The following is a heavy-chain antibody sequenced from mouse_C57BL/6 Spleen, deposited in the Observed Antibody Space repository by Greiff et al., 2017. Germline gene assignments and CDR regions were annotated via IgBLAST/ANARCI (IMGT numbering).Heavy chain of an antibody. CDR3: AKDYAMDY. Sequence: EVQFQESGGGLVKPGGSLKLSCAASGFTFSDYGMHWVRQAPEKGLEWVAYISSGSSTIYYADTVKGRFTISRYNAKNTLYLQMTSLRSEDTAMYYCAKDYAMDYWGQGTSVTVSS. CDR2: ISSGSSTI. CDR1: GFTFSDYG. V-gene: IGHV5-17*01. J-gene: IGHJ4*01.